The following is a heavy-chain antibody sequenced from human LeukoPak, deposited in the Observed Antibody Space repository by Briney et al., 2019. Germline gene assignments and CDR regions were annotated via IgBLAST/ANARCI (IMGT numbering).Heavy chain of an antibody. CDR1: GGSISSYY. Sequence: SETLSLTCTVSGGSISSYYWSWIRQPPGKGLEWIGYIYYSGSTNYNPSLKSRVTISVDTSKNQFSLKLSSVTAADTAVYYCATGRDYYDSSGYAFDIWGQGTMVTVSS. J-gene: IGHJ3*02. V-gene: IGHV4-59*08. CDR2: IYYSGST. CDR3: ATGRDYYDSSGYAFDI. D-gene: IGHD3-22*01.